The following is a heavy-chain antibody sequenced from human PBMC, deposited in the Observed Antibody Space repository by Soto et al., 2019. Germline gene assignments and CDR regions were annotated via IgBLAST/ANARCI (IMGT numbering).Heavy chain of an antibody. Sequence: PGGSLRLSCAASGFTFSSYSMHCVRQAPGKGLEWVSSSSSSSSYIYYADSVNGRFTISRDNANNSLYLQMNSLRAEDTAVYYCARDHVQGPGRAAMPVDSDHWGQGTLVTVSS. D-gene: IGHD2-2*01. J-gene: IGHJ4*02. CDR1: GFTFSSYS. CDR2: SSSSSSYI. V-gene: IGHV3-21*01. CDR3: ARDHVQGPGRAAMPVDSDH.